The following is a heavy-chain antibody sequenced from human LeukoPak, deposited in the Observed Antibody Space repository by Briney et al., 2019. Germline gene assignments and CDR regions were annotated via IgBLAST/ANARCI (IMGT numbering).Heavy chain of an antibody. V-gene: IGHV3-66*01. J-gene: IGHJ4*02. CDR2: IYSGGSI. Sequence: GGSLRLSCAASGFTVNSNYMSWVRQAPGKGLEWVAVIYSGGSIYYADSAKGRFTISRDNSKNTVFLQMNSLRTEDTAVYYCARGMYYYDTAGHYNRYYFDCWGQGTLVTVSS. D-gene: IGHD3-22*01. CDR3: ARGMYYYDTAGHYNRYYFDC. CDR1: GFTVNSNY.